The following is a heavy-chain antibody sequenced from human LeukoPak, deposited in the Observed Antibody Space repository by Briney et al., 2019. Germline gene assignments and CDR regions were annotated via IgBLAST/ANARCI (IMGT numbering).Heavy chain of an antibody. Sequence: SETLSLTCTVSGGSISSYCWSWIRQPPGKGLEWIGRIYTSGSTNYNPSLKSRVTMSVDTSKNQFSLKLSSVTAADTAVYYCARQSSSRTFDYWGQGTLVTVSS. V-gene: IGHV4-4*07. CDR3: ARQSSSRTFDY. CDR2: IYTSGST. CDR1: GGSISSYC. J-gene: IGHJ4*02. D-gene: IGHD6-13*01.